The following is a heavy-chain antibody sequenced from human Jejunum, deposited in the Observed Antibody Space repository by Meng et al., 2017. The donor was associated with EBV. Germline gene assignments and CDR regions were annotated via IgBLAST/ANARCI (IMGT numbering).Heavy chain of an antibody. J-gene: IGHJ5*02. CDR2: IDHSGNT. D-gene: IGHD3-10*01. CDR1: GGSMNKTANW. CDR3: VREVIRELGVLDP. V-gene: IGHV4-4*02. Sequence: QVHLEGSGHGLVKPSGILSLPCAVSGGSMNKTANWWSWVRQLPGKGLEWIGEIDHSGNTKYNPSLQTRVTISIDKSRKQFSLTLNSMTAADTAIYYCVREVIRELGVLDPWGQGTLVTVSS.